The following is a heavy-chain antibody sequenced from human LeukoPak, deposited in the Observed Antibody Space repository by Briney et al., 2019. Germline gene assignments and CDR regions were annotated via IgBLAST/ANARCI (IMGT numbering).Heavy chain of an antibody. CDR3: ARKISRGFDP. J-gene: IGHJ5*02. CDR1: GFTFDDYG. V-gene: IGHV3-20*01. Sequence: PGGSLRLSCGASGFTFDDYGMSWVRQAPGKGLEWVSGINWNGGSTGYADSVKGRFTISRDNAKNSLYLQMNSLRAEDTALYHCARKISRGFDPWGQGTLVTVSS. CDR2: INWNGGST.